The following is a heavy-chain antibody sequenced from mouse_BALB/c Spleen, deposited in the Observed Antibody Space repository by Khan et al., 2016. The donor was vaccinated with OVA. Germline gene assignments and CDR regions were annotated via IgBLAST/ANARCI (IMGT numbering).Heavy chain of an antibody. CDR1: GFSLTHYG. CDR2: IWSDGST. CDR3: ARQPYYHYYIMDY. D-gene: IGHD2-10*01. V-gene: IGHV2-6-1*01. J-gene: IGHJ4*01. Sequence: QVQLKESGPGLVAPSQSLSITCTISGFSLTHYGVHWVRQPPGKGLEWLVVIWSDGSTSYTSALKSRLIISKDNSKSQVFLKMNSLQTDDTAMYYCARQPYYHYYIMDYWGQGTSVTGAS.